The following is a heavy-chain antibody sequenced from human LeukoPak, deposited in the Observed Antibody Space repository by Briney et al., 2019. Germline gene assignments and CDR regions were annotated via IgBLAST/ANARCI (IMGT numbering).Heavy chain of an antibody. Sequence: PGRSLRLSCAASGSTFSSYGIHWVRQAPGKGLEWVAVIWYDGSNKYYADSVKGRFTISRDNSKNTLYLQMNSLRAEDTAVYYCARDLSAAVPNWFDPWGQGTLVTVSS. V-gene: IGHV3-33*01. D-gene: IGHD6-13*01. CDR1: GSTFSSYG. CDR3: ARDLSAAVPNWFDP. J-gene: IGHJ5*02. CDR2: IWYDGSNK.